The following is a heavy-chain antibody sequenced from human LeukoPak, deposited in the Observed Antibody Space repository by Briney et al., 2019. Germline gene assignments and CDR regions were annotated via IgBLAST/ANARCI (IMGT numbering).Heavy chain of an antibody. V-gene: IGHV1-3*01. Sequence: RASVKVSCKASGYSFTSYAIHWVRQAPGQRLEWMGWINAGNGHTKYSLKFQRTVTFTRDTSASTAYMELSSLRSEDTAVYYCARGDTATNINDWDYYYYMDVWGKGTTVTVSS. D-gene: IGHD5-18*01. CDR3: ARGDTATNINDWDYYYYMDV. CDR1: GYSFTSYA. J-gene: IGHJ6*03. CDR2: INAGNGHT.